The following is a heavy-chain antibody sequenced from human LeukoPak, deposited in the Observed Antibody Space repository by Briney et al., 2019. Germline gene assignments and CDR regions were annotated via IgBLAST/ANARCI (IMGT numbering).Heavy chain of an antibody. V-gene: IGHV3-15*01. Sequence: KSGGSLRLSCVASGFPFRDAWMSWVRQAPGKGLEWVGRIKKIAVGGTADYAAPVKSRFTISRDDSKNTLYLQMNSLKTEDTALYYCTTDWGSGNYRADAYDIWGQGTMVTVSS. D-gene: IGHD1-26*01. CDR3: TTDWGSGNYRADAYDI. J-gene: IGHJ3*02. CDR2: IKKIAVGGTA. CDR1: GFPFRDAW.